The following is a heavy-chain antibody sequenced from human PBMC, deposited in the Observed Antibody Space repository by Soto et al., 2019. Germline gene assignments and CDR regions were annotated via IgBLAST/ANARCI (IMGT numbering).Heavy chain of an antibody. V-gene: IGHV3-72*01. CDR2: SRNKANSYNP. J-gene: IGHJ4*02. CDR3: ARDTGRCYDY. CDR1: GFSFSDYY. Sequence: PGGSLRLSCAASGFSFSDYYMDWVRQVPGKGLEWVGRSRNKANSYNPEYAPSVKDRFSISRDNSKDSMYLQMNSLKTEDTAVYYCARDTGRCYDYWGQGALVTVSS. D-gene: IGHD1-26*01.